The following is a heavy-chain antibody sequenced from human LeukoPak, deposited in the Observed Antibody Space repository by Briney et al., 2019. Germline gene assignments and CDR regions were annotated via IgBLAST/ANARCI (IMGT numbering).Heavy chain of an antibody. J-gene: IGHJ4*02. CDR2: TNHSGST. CDR1: GGSFSGYY. CDR3: ARRRLYDYVWGSYHYTFGYFDY. Sequence: PSETLSLTCVVYGGSFSGYYWSWIRQPPRKGLEWIGETNHSGSTNYNPSLKSRVTISVDTSKNQFSLKLSSVTAADTAVYYCARRRLYDYVWGSYHYTFGYFDYWGQGTLVTVSS. D-gene: IGHD3-16*02. V-gene: IGHV4-34*01.